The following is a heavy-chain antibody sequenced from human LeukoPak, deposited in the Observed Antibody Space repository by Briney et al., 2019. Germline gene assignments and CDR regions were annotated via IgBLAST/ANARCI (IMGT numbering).Heavy chain of an antibody. CDR2: IYTSGIT. V-gene: IGHV3-66*01. J-gene: IGHJ4*02. CDR1: GYTVSSNF. Sequence: GGSLRLSCAVSGYTVSSNFMSWVRQAPGKGPEWVSVIYTSGITYYADSVRGRFTISRDNSKNTLYLQMDSLTAEDTAVYYCAREDAGGTYSFDYWGQGTLVTVSS. D-gene: IGHD1-26*01. CDR3: AREDAGGTYSFDY.